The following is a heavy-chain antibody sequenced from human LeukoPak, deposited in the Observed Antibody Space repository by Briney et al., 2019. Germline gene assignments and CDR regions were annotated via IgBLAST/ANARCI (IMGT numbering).Heavy chain of an antibody. Sequence: VASVKVSCKATSRISWVRQAPGQGLEWMGWIGTYGGDTYYAQKFQGRITVTTDTSTSTVYMELRNLRSDDTAVYYCARVSSSGWYEGDYWGQGTLVTVSS. CDR1: TSR. D-gene: IGHD6-19*01. J-gene: IGHJ4*02. CDR2: IGTYGGDT. CDR3: ARVSSSGWYEGDY. V-gene: IGHV1-18*01.